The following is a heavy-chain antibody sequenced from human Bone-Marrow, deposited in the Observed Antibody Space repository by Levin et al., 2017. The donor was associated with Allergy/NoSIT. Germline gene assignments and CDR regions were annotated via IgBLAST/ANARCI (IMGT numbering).Heavy chain of an antibody. J-gene: IGHJ3*01. D-gene: IGHD6-6*01. Sequence: SETLSLTCAVYGGSFSGYYWSWIRQPPGKGLEWIGEINHSGSTNYNPSLKSRVTISVDTSKNQFSLKLSSMTAADTAVYYCARVGSSVWGAFDLWGQGTMVTVSS. CDR3: ARVGSSVWGAFDL. CDR2: INHSGST. CDR1: GGSFSGYY. V-gene: IGHV4-34*01.